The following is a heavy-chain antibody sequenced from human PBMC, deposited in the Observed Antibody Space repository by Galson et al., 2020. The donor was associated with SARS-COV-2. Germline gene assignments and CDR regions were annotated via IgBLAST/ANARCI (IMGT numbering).Heavy chain of an antibody. V-gene: IGHV3-48*03. CDR1: EFIFSNYE. CDR2: ISSSGSTK. D-gene: IGHD3-22*01. CDR3: ARDQNYDRTGERAFDV. J-gene: IGHJ3*01. Sequence: LSLTCAASEFIFSNYEMNWVRQAPGKGLEWVSYISSSGSTKFYADSVRGRFTISRDNAKNSVFLQMSSLRVEDTAVYYCARDQNYDRTGERAFDVWGQGTMVTVSS.